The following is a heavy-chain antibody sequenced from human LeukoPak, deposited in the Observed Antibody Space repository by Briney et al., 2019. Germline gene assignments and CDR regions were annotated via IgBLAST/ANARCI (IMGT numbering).Heavy chain of an antibody. J-gene: IGHJ5*02. V-gene: IGHV3-30*18. Sequence: GRSLRLSCAASGFTFSSDGMQWVRQEAGKGMGWVAFISYDGSNKYYAASVKGRFTTSRDNSKNTLYLQMNSRRAEDTAVYYCAKGGVAVAGWFDPWGQGTLVTVSS. CDR1: GFTFSSDG. CDR2: ISYDGSNK. D-gene: IGHD6-19*01. CDR3: AKGGVAVAGWFDP.